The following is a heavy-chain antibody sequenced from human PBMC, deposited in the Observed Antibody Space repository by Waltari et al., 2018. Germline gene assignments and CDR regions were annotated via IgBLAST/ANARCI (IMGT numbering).Heavy chain of an antibody. D-gene: IGHD2-15*01. CDR1: GGSISSGGYS. CDR2: IYHSGST. CDR3: ASRPYCSGGSCYAFDP. Sequence: QLQLQESGSGLVKPSQTLSLTCAVSGGSISSGGYSWSWIRQPPGKGLEWIGYIYHSGSTYYNPSLKSRVTISVDRSKNKFSLKLSSVTAADTAVYYCASRPYCSGGSCYAFDPWGQGTLVTVSS. J-gene: IGHJ5*02. V-gene: IGHV4-30-2*01.